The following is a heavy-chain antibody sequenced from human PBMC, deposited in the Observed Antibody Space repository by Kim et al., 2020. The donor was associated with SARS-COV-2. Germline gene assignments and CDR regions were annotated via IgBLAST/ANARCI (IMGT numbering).Heavy chain of an antibody. Sequence: THTNPSLKSRVTISVDTSKNQFSLTLSAVTAADTAVYYWARAGAVRGVDYWGQGTLVTVSS. D-gene: IGHD3-10*01. V-gene: IGHV4-39*01. J-gene: IGHJ4*02. CDR3: ARAGAVRGVDY. CDR2: T.